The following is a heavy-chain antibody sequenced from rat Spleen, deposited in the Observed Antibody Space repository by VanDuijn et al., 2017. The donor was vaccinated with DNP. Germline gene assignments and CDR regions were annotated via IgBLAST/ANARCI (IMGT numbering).Heavy chain of an antibody. J-gene: IGHJ4*01. D-gene: IGHD1-5*01. V-gene: IGHV5-25*01. CDR2: INTSGSRT. Sequence: EVQLVESGGGLVQPGRSLKLSCAASGFTFNNYYMAWVRQAPKKGLEWVATINTSGSRTYYRDSVKGRFTISRDTARSTLYLQMDSRRSEDTATYFCSRRGYRYNYDYALDVWGQGTSVTVSS. CDR1: GFTFNNYY. CDR3: SRRGYRYNYDYALDV.